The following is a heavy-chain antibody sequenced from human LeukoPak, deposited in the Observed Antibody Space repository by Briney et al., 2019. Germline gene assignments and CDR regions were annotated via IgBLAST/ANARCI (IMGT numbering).Heavy chain of an antibody. CDR3: AKAAYYYDSSGYLDY. J-gene: IGHJ4*02. CDR2: ISSSGSTI. Sequence: GGSLRLSCAASGFTFSSYEMNWVRQAPGKGLEWVSYISSSGSTIYYADSVKGRLTISRDNAKNSLYLQMNSLRAEDTAVYYCAKAAYYYDSSGYLDYWGQGTLVTVSS. CDR1: GFTFSSYE. V-gene: IGHV3-48*03. D-gene: IGHD3-22*01.